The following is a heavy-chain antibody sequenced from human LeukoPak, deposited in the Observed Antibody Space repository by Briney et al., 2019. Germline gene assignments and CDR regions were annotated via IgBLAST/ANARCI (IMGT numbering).Heavy chain of an antibody. V-gene: IGHV4-34*01. CDR3: AKNGQSGFSFDP. Sequence: SETLSLTCAVYGGSLNGHYWSWIRQPPGKGLEWIGESGHRGGTKFNPSLKSRVTISADTSKNQFSLKMSSVTAADTAIYYCAKNGQSGFSFDPWGQGTLVTVSS. CDR1: GGSLNGHY. J-gene: IGHJ5*02. CDR2: SGHRGGT. D-gene: IGHD2-8*01.